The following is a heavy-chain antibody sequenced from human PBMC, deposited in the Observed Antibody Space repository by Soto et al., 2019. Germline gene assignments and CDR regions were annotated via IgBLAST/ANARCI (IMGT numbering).Heavy chain of an antibody. D-gene: IGHD6-19*01. CDR3: AKEGPGYSSGWYPANEAFDI. V-gene: IGHV3-23*01. CDR1: GFTFSSYA. Sequence: VGSLRLSCAASGFTFSSYAMSWVRQAPGKGLEWVSAISGSGGSTYYADSVKGRFTISRDNSKNTLYLQMNSLRAEDTAVYYCAKEGPGYSSGWYPANEAFDIWGQGTMVTVSS. CDR2: ISGSGGST. J-gene: IGHJ3*02.